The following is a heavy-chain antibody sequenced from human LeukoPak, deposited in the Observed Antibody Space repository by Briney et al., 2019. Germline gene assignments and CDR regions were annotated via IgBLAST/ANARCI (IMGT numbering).Heavy chain of an antibody. CDR2: ISGSGGST. V-gene: IGHV3-23*01. CDR3: AKSEGPYGSGGYGYFDY. Sequence: PGGSLRLSCAASGFTFSSYAMSWVRQAPGKGLEWVSAISGSGGSTYYADSVKGRFTISRDNSKNTLYLQMNSLRAEDTAVYYCAKSEGPYGSGGYGYFDYWGQGTLVTVSS. J-gene: IGHJ4*02. CDR1: GFTFSSYA. D-gene: IGHD3-10*01.